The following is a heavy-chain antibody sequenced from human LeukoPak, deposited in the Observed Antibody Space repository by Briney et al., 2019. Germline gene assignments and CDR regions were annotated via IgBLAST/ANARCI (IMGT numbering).Heavy chain of an antibody. J-gene: IGHJ4*02. V-gene: IGHV4-34*01. CDR1: GGSFSGYY. D-gene: IGHD6-13*01. Sequence: SETLSLTCAVYGGSFSGYYWSWIRQPPGKGLEWIGEINHSGSTNYNPSLKSRVTISVDTSKNQFSLKLSSVTAADTAVYYCAWDSTSSSWLDYWGQGTLVTVSS. CDR2: INHSGST. CDR3: AWDSTSSSWLDY.